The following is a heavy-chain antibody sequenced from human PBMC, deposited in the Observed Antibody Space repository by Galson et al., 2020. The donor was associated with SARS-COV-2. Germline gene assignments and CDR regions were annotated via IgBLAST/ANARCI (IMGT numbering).Heavy chain of an antibody. D-gene: IGHD6-13*01. CDR3: ARDLWDTSTRYRGDYYYGVDV. V-gene: IGHV3-21*01. CDR2: ISGFSSYI. Sequence: GGSLRLSCVVSGFTFSHHCMSWVRQAPGKGLEWVSSISGFSSYIYYSDSVKGRFTISRDNAKNSLYLQMNSLRAEDTALYYCARDLWDTSTRYRGDYYYGVDVWGHGTTVIVSS. J-gene: IGHJ6*02. CDR1: GFTFSHHC.